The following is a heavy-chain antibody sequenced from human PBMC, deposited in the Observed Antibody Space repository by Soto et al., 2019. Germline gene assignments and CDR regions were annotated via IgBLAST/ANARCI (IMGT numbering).Heavy chain of an antibody. Sequence: PETLCHTYAVSAGMPSPSNWWSCLRQPPGKGLEWIGEIYHSGSTNYNPSLKSRVTISVDKSKNQFSLKLSSVTAADTAVYYCAIQTGNFDWLLPYYYYGMDVWGQGTTVT. J-gene: IGHJ6*02. CDR3: AIQTGNFDWLLPYYYYGMDV. D-gene: IGHD3-9*01. V-gene: IGHV4-4*03. CDR2: IYHSGST. CDR1: AGMPSPSNW.